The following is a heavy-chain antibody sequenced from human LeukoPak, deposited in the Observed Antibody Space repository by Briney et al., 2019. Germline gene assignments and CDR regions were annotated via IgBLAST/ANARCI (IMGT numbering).Heavy chain of an antibody. CDR1: GFTFSSYW. V-gene: IGHV3-7*01. CDR3: ARDEYQLLYYYYGMDV. CDR2: IKQDGSEK. Sequence: GGSLRLSCAGSGFTFSSYWMSWVRQAPGKGLEWVANIKQDGSEKYYVDSVKGRFTIPRDNAKNSLYLQMNSLRAEDTAVYYCARDEYQLLYYYYGMDVWGQGTTVTVSS. D-gene: IGHD2-2*02. J-gene: IGHJ6*02.